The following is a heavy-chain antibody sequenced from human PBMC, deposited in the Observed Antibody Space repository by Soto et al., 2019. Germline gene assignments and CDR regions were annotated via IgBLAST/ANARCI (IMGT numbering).Heavy chain of an antibody. Sequence: PSETLSLTCTVSGGSISSYYWSWIRQPPGKGLEWIGYIYYSGSTNYTPSLKSRVTISVDTSKNQFSLKLSSVTAADTAVYYCARDNRYSGFDYWGQGTLVTVSS. D-gene: IGHD5-12*01. J-gene: IGHJ4*02. V-gene: IGHV4-59*01. CDR2: IYYSGST. CDR3: ARDNRYSGFDY. CDR1: GGSISSYY.